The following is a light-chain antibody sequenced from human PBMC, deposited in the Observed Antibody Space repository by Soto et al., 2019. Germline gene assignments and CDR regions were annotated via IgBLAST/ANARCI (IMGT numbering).Light chain of an antibody. CDR2: SNH. V-gene: IGLV1-44*01. CDR1: GSNIGNNI. J-gene: IGLJ2*01. Sequence: QSVLTQPPSASGTPGQRVTISCSGSGSNIGNNIVSWYQQLPGTAPKLLIYSNHQRPSGVPDRFSGSKSGTSASLAISGLQSEDEADYYCAAWDDSLNGPVVFGGGTKVTVL. CDR3: AAWDDSLNGPVV.